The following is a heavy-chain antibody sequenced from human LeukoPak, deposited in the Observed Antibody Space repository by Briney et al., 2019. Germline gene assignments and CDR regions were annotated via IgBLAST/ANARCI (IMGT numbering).Heavy chain of an antibody. CDR2: INWNGGST. V-gene: IGHV3-20*01. D-gene: IGHD4-17*01. CDR1: GFTFDVYG. J-gene: IGHJ4*02. CDR3: ARERDYGETDY. Sequence: GGSLRLSCAASGFTFDVYGMSWVREAPGKGLEGVSGINWNGGSTGYADPVKGRFTISRDNAKNSLYLQMNSLRAEDTALYHCARERDYGETDYWGQRTLVTVSS.